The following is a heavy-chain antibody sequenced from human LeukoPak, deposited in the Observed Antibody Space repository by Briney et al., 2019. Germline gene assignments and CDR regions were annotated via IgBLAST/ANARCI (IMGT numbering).Heavy chain of an antibody. J-gene: IGHJ4*02. CDR2: IYHIGST. V-gene: IGHV4-38-2*01. D-gene: IGHD3-10*01. CDR1: GFSISRSYY. CDR3: ARAGWIITSGIDY. Sequence: PSETLSLTCGVSGFSISRSYYWAWIRHPPGKGLEWIGTIYHIGSTYYSPSLGSRVTMSVDTSKNEFSLNLKSVTAADTAVYYCARAGWIITSGIDYWGQGALVTVSS.